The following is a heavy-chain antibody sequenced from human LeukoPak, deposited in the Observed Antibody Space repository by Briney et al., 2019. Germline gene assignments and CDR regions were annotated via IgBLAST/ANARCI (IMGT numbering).Heavy chain of an antibody. V-gene: IGHV3-21*01. Sequence: GGSLRLSCAASGFTFSTYTMNWVRQAPGRGLEWVSSISSSSNNIYYADSVKGRFTISRDNAKNSLYLQMNSLSAEDTAVYYCARDRYFYGSGSYYNDYWGQGTLVTVSS. CDR2: ISSSSNNI. CDR3: ARDRYFYGSGSYYNDY. J-gene: IGHJ4*02. CDR1: GFTFSTYT. D-gene: IGHD3-10*01.